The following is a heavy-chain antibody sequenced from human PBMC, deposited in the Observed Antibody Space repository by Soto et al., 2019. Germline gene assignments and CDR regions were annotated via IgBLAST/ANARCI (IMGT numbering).Heavy chain of an antibody. D-gene: IGHD6-13*01. CDR1: GGSISSYY. J-gene: IGHJ5*02. Sequence: PSETLSLTCTVSGGSISSYYWSWIRQPPGKGLEWIGYIYYSGSTNYNPSLKSRVTISVDTSKNQFSLKLSSVTAADTAVYYCASLSEGAAGLNWFDAWGQGTLVTVSS. V-gene: IGHV4-59*01. CDR2: IYYSGST. CDR3: ASLSEGAAGLNWFDA.